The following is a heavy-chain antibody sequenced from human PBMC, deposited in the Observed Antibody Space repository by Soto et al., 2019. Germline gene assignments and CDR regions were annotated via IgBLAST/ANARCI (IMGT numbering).Heavy chain of an antibody. CDR2: IYHTGST. D-gene: IGHD3-10*01. CDR3: ARSPGYYFDY. V-gene: IGHV4-61*01. J-gene: IGHJ4*02. Sequence: ASETLSLTCTVSGDSVGGGSYYWSWIRQPPGKGLEWIGYIYHTGSTEYNPSLKSRVTISVDTSKNQFSLNLSSVTAADTAVYYCARSPGYYFDYWGQGTLVTVSS. CDR1: GDSVGGGSYY.